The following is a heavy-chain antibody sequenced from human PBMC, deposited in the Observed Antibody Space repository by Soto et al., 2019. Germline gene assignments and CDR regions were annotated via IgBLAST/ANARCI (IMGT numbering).Heavy chain of an antibody. Sequence: PSETLSLTCTVSNGSISSINYHWGWIRQAPGKGLECIGSIYYSGTTYYNPSLKSRVTISVETSKNQFSLKLSSVTAADTAVYYCARRKHGDSSGWGEFYYWGQGTLVTVSS. CDR2: IYYSGTT. CDR3: ARRKHGDSSGWGEFYY. V-gene: IGHV4-39*01. CDR1: NGSISSINYH. D-gene: IGHD6-19*01. J-gene: IGHJ4*02.